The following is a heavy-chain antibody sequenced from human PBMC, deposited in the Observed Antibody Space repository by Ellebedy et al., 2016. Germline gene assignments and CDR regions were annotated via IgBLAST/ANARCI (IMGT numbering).Heavy chain of an antibody. CDR3: TRDSEDLLSYGMDV. D-gene: IGHD3-10*01. CDR1: GGSVSSGSYY. V-gene: IGHV3-49*03. Sequence: GGSLGLSXTVSGGSVSSGSYYWSWIRQPPGKGLEWVGFIRNKAYGGTTEYAASVKGRFTISRDDSKSIAYLQMNSLKTEDTAVYYCTRDSEDLLSYGMDVWGQGTTVTVSS. J-gene: IGHJ6*02. CDR2: IRNKAYGGTT.